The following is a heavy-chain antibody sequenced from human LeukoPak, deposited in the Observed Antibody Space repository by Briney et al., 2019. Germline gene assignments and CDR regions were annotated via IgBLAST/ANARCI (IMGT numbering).Heavy chain of an antibody. D-gene: IGHD5-18*01. CDR1: GYTFTGYY. Sequence: ASVKVSCKASGYTFTGYYMHWVRQAPGQGLEWMGWINPNSGGTNYAQKFQGRVTMTRDTSISTAYMELSRLRSDDTAVYYCARGGGYSYGRLYYYYYMDVWGKGTTVTVSS. V-gene: IGHV1-2*02. CDR2: INPNSGGT. CDR3: ARGGGYSYGRLYYYYYMDV. J-gene: IGHJ6*03.